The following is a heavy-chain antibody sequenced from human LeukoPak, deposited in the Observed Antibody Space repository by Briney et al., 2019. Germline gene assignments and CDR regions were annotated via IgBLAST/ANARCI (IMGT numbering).Heavy chain of an antibody. CDR2: MNPNSGNT. Sequence: ASVKVSCKASGYTFTSYDINWVRQATGQGLEWMGWMNPNSGNTGYAQKFQGGVTMTRNTSISTAYMELSSLRSEDTAVYYCAEYGAGPSYKGHHYYGMDIWGQGTTVTVSS. V-gene: IGHV1-8*01. D-gene: IGHD3-10*01. J-gene: IGHJ6*02. CDR3: AEYGAGPSYKGHHYYGMDI. CDR1: GYTFTSYD.